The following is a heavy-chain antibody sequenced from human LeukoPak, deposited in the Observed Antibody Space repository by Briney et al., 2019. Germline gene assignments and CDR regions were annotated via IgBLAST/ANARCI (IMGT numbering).Heavy chain of an antibody. V-gene: IGHV3-30*02. CDR1: GFTFSSYG. Sequence: PGGSLRLSCAASGFTFSSYGMHWVRQAPGKGLEWVAFIRYDGSNKYYADSVKGRFTISRDNSKNTLYLQMNSLRAEDTAVYYCAKRAPYYYGSGSYYPSPTDYWGQGTLVTVSS. J-gene: IGHJ4*02. D-gene: IGHD3-10*01. CDR2: IRYDGSNK. CDR3: AKRAPYYYGSGSYYPSPTDY.